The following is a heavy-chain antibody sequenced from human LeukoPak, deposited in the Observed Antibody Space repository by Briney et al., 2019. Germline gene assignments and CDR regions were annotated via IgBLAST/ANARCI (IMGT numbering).Heavy chain of an antibody. Sequence: GGSLRLSCAASGFSVRTNYMSWVRQAPGKGLEWVSVIYSAGTIRSADSVTGRFTISRDNSRDTLHLQMTSLRVNDTAVYYCVRAVHHLFYSDSSGYYGDAFDVWGQGTVVTVSS. D-gene: IGHD3-22*01. CDR3: VRAVHHLFYSDSSGYYGDAFDV. CDR1: GFSVRTNY. CDR2: IYSAGTI. J-gene: IGHJ3*01. V-gene: IGHV3-53*01.